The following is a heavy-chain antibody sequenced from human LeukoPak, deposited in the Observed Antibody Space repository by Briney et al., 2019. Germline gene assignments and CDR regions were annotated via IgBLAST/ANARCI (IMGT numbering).Heavy chain of an antibody. V-gene: IGHV1-18*01. CDR3: ARDPTLIPKRANWFDP. J-gene: IGHJ5*02. CDR1: GYTFTSYG. CDR2: ISAYNGNT. D-gene: IGHD4-17*01. Sequence: PRASVTVSCKASGYTFTSYGISWVRQAPGQGPEWMGWISAYNGNTNYAQKLQGRVTMTTDTSTSTAYMELRSLRSDDTAVYYCARDPTLIPKRANWFDPWGRGTLVTVSS.